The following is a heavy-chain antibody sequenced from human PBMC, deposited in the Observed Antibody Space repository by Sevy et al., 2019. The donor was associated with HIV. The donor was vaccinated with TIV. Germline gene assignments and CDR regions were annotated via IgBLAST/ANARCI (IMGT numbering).Heavy chain of an antibody. CDR2: LIGGGSRP. Sequence: GGSLRLSCAASGFPFSSYAMSWVRQAPGKGLEWVSTLIGGGSRPYYADSVTGRFIISRDNSRNTLYQQMNSLRAEDRAIYYCAKRRVQSGLSGGGAHYGMDVCGRGTTVTVSS. CDR3: AKRRVQSGLSGGGAHYGMDV. V-gene: IGHV3-23*01. D-gene: IGHD2-8*02. CDR1: GFPFSSYA. J-gene: IGHJ6*02.